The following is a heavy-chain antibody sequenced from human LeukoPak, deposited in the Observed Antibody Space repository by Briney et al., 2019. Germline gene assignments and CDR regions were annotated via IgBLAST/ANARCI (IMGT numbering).Heavy chain of an antibody. CDR1: GFTFSSYS. CDR2: ISSSSSTI. V-gene: IGHV3-48*02. D-gene: IGHD3-10*01. CDR3: ARDTFLLWFGERSPRDGLDY. Sequence: GGSLRLSCAASGFTFSSYSMNWVRQAPGKGLEWVSYISSSSSTIYYADSVKGRFTISRDNAKNSLYLQMNSLRDEDTAVYYYARDTFLLWFGERSPRDGLDYWGQGTLVTVSS. J-gene: IGHJ4*02.